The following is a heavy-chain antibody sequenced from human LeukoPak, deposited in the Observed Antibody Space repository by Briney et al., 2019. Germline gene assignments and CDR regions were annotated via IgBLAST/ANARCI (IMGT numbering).Heavy chain of an antibody. J-gene: IGHJ2*01. CDR2: INTDGSST. Sequence: GGSLRLSCAASGFTFSSYWMHWVRQAPGKGLVWVSRINTDGSSTSYADSVKGRFTISRDNAKNTLYLQMNSLRAEDTAVYYCARVGTVTTLGYFDPWGRGTLVTVSS. D-gene: IGHD4-11*01. V-gene: IGHV3-74*01. CDR3: ARVGTVTTLGYFDP. CDR1: GFTFSSYW.